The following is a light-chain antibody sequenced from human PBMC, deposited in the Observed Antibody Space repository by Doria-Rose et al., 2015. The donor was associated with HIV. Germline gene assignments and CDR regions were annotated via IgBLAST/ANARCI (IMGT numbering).Light chain of an antibody. CDR1: QSLLHSNGYNY. Sequence: DIVMTRSPLSLPVTPGEPASISCRSSQSLLHSNGYNYMDWYLQKPGQSPQLLIYLGSNRASGVPDRFSGSGSGTDFTLKISRVEAEDVGVYYCMQALQTPPWTFGQGTNVEIK. CDR3: MQALQTPPWT. CDR2: LGS. V-gene: IGKV2-28*01. J-gene: IGKJ1*01.